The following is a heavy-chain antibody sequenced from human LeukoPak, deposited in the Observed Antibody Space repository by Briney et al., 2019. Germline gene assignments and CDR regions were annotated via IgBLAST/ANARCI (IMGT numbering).Heavy chain of an antibody. D-gene: IGHD3-3*01. CDR2: IYYSGST. V-gene: IGHV4-59*11. Sequence: PSETLSLTCTVSGGSISSHYWSWIRQPPGKGLEWIGYIYYSGSTNYNPSLKSRVTISVDTSKNQFSLKLSSVTAADTAVYYCARGLDDFWRGYPSHYMDVWGKGTTVTVSS. CDR3: ARGLDDFWRGYPSHYMDV. J-gene: IGHJ6*03. CDR1: GGSISSHY.